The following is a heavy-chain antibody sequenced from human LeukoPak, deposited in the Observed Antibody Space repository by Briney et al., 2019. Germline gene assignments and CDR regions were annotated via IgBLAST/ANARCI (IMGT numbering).Heavy chain of an antibody. J-gene: IGHJ5*02. CDR1: GGSFSGYY. CDR3: ARVRGGILTGYTRKGWFDP. V-gene: IGHV4-34*01. CDR2: INHSGST. D-gene: IGHD3-9*01. Sequence: SETLSLTCAVYGGSFSGYYWSWIRQPPGKGLEWIGEINHSGSTNYNPSLKSRVTISVDTSKNQFSLKLSSVTAADTAVYYCARVRGGILTGYTRKGWFDPWGQGTLVTVSS.